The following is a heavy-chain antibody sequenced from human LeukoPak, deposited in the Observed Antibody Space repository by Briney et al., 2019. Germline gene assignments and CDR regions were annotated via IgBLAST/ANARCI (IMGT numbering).Heavy chain of an antibody. J-gene: IGHJ5*02. Sequence: SETLSLTCAVYGGSFSGYYWSWIRQPPGKGLEWIGEINHSGSTNYNPSLKSRVTISVDTSRNQFSLKLSSVTAADTAVYYCARGLTYYYDSSGANWFDPWGQGTLVTVSS. CDR3: ARGLTYYYDSSGANWFDP. V-gene: IGHV4-34*01. CDR2: INHSGST. D-gene: IGHD3-22*01. CDR1: GGSFSGYY.